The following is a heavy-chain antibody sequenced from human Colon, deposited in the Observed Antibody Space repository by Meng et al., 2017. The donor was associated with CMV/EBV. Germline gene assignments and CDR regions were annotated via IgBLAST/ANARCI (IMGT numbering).Heavy chain of an antibody. Sequence: QVQRDQAEAEVTKPGAPVKVSCKPAGYTFSDHYLLWVRQAPGQGLEWMAWIDPDSGDTNYAQKFQGRVTTTRDTSINTAYMELRRLRSDDTAVYFCARGGPLDGSGSPPPFGYWGQGTLVTASS. J-gene: IGHJ4*02. CDR2: IDPDSGDT. V-gene: IGHV1-2*02. CDR1: GYTFSDHY. CDR3: ARGGPLDGSGSPPPFGY. D-gene: IGHD3-10*01.